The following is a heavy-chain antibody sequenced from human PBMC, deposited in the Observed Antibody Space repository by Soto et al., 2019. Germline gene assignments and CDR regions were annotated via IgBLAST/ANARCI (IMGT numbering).Heavy chain of an antibody. CDR2: ISSSSSYI. D-gene: IGHD1-1*01. V-gene: IGHV3-21*01. CDR1: GFTFSSYS. J-gene: IGHJ6*03. Sequence: EVQLVESGGGLVKPGGSLRLSCAASGFTFSSYSMNWVRQAPGKGLEWVSSISSSSSYIYYADSVKGRFTISRDNAKNSLYLQMNSLRAEDTAVYYCARGTTGTTGYYYYMDVWGKGTTVTASS. CDR3: ARGTTGTTGYYYYMDV.